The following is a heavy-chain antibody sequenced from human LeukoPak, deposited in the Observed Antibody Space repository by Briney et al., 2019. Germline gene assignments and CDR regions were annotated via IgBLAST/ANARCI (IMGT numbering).Heavy chain of an antibody. CDR2: IYYSGST. J-gene: IGHJ4*02. CDR1: GGSISSSSYY. D-gene: IGHD3-3*02. CDR3: ARDRKQFWSGYLGRAPYYFDY. V-gene: IGHV4-39*07. Sequence: SETLSLTCTVSGGSISSSSYYWGWIRQPPGKGLEWIGSIYYSGSTYYNPSLKSRVTISVDTSKNQFSLKLSSVTAADTAVYYCARDRKQFWSGYLGRAPYYFDYWGQGTLVTVSS.